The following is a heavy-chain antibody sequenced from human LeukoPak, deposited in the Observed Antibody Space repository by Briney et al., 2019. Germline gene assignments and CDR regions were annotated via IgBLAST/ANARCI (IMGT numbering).Heavy chain of an antibody. CDR1: GYTFTSYD. CDR3: ARGMTLTTATDY. Sequence: ASVKVSCKASGYTFTSYDINWVRQATGQGLEWMGWMNPNSGNTGYAQKFQGRVTMTRNTSISTAYLEPSSLTSEDTAVYYCARGMTLTTATDYWGQGTLVTVSS. D-gene: IGHD4-17*01. V-gene: IGHV1-8*01. J-gene: IGHJ4*02. CDR2: MNPNSGNT.